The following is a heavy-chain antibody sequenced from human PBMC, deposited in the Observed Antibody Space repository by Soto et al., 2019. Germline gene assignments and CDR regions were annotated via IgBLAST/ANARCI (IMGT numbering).Heavy chain of an antibody. J-gene: IGHJ6*02. CDR3: ARVPRRYCTSLSCLGLYGLDV. V-gene: IGHV3-30-3*01. D-gene: IGHD2-8*01. Sequence: QVQLVESGGGVVQPGRSLRLSCAASGFTFSDYAMHWVRHVPGQGLEWVAVISFDGNIKYDADSVKGRFTISRDNSKNTLFLQMDSLKGEDTAVYSCARVPRRYCTSLSCLGLYGLDVWGQGTAVTVSS. CDR2: ISFDGNIK. CDR1: GFTFSDYA.